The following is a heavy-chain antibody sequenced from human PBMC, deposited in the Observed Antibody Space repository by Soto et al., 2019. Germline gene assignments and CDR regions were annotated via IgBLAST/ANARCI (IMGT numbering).Heavy chain of an antibody. Sequence: SETLSLTCAVYGGPFSGYYWSWIRQPPGKGLEWIGEINHSGSTNYNPSLKSRVTISVDTSKNQFSLKLSSVTAADTAVYYCARARRGYSYGYFDYWGQGTLVTVSS. J-gene: IGHJ4*02. CDR1: GGPFSGYY. CDR2: INHSGST. CDR3: ARARRGYSYGYFDY. V-gene: IGHV4-34*01. D-gene: IGHD5-18*01.